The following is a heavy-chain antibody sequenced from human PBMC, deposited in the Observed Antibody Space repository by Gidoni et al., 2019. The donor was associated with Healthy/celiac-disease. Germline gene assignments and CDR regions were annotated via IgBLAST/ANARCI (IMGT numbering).Heavy chain of an antibody. J-gene: IGHJ4*02. CDR1: GGSISRSSYY. D-gene: IGHD2-2*01. V-gene: IGHV4-39*01. Sequence: QLQLQESGPGLVKPSETLSLTCPVSGGSISRSSYYWGWIRQPPGKGLEWIGSIYYSGRTYYNPSLKSRVTISVDTSKNQFSLKLSSVTAADTAVYYCARVSVVPAAMGPGFGYWGQGTLVTVSS. CDR3: ARVSVVPAAMGPGFGY. CDR2: IYYSGRT.